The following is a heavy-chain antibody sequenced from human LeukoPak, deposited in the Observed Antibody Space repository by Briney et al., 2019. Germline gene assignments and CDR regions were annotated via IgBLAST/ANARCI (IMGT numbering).Heavy chain of an antibody. D-gene: IGHD6-13*01. V-gene: IGHV4-30-4*08. CDR2: IYYSGST. Sequence: PSETLSLTCTVSGGSISSGDYYWSWIRQPPGKGLEWIGYIYYSGSTYYNPSLKSRVTISVDTSKNQFSLKLSSVTAADTAVYYCARRPAAAGVPFDYWGQGTLVTVSS. CDR1: GGSISSGDYY. CDR3: ARRPAAAGVPFDY. J-gene: IGHJ4*02.